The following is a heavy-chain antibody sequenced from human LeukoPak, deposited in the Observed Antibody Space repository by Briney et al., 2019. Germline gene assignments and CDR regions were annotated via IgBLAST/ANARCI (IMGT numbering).Heavy chain of an antibody. Sequence: PGGSLRLSCTASGFTFNNYAMSWVRQAPGKGLEWVSAISSGGEYTYYADSLKGRCTIPRENFRNTLNLQMNSLRDEDTAVYFCAKIVVTATSRHFDYWGQGTLVTGSS. CDR1: GFTFNNYA. CDR3: AKIVVTATSRHFDY. CDR2: ISSGGEYT. D-gene: IGHD2-21*02. V-gene: IGHV3-23*01. J-gene: IGHJ4*02.